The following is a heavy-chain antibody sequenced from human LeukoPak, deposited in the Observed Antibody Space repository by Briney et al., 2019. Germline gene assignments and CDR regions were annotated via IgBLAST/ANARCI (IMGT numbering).Heavy chain of an antibody. V-gene: IGHV1-24*01. D-gene: IGHD1-26*01. Sequence: ASVKVSCTVSGYTLTELSMHWVRQAPGKGLEWMGGFDPEDGETIYAQKFQGRVTMTEDTSTDTAYMELSSLRSEDTAVYYCATDRVVGATSYYYYGMDVWGQGTTVTVSS. CDR1: GYTLTELS. CDR2: FDPEDGET. CDR3: ATDRVVGATSYYYYGMDV. J-gene: IGHJ6*02.